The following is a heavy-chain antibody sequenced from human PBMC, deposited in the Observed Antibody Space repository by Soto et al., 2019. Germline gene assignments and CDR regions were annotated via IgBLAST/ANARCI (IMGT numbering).Heavy chain of an antibody. J-gene: IGHJ6*02. Sequence: SETLSLTCTVSGGSISSSSYYWGWIRQPPGKGLEWIGSIYYSGSTYYNPSLKSRVTISVDTSKNQFSLKLSSVTAADTAVYYCARHLSYGSGSYYKDYYYYGMDVWGQGTTVTV. V-gene: IGHV4-39*01. CDR3: ARHLSYGSGSYYKDYYYYGMDV. D-gene: IGHD3-10*01. CDR2: IYYSGST. CDR1: GGSISSSSYY.